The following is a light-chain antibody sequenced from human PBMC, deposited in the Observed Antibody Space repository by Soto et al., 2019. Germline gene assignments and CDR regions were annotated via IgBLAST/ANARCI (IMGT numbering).Light chain of an antibody. J-gene: IGKJ1*01. CDR2: DVS. CDR3: QQSYSVPRT. CDR1: QSISSY. V-gene: IGKV3-11*01. Sequence: EIVLTQSPVTLSLSLGERATLSCRASQSISSYLAWYQQKPGQAPRLLIYDVSNRAPGIPARFSGSGSGTDFTLTISSLEPEDFATYYCQQSYSVPRTFGLGTKVEIK.